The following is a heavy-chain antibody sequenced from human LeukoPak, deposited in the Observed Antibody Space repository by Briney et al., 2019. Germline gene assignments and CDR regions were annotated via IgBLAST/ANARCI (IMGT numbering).Heavy chain of an antibody. Sequence: PGGSLRLSCAASGFTFSIYAMSWVRQAPGKGLEWVGRIKSKTDGGTTDYTAPVKGRFTISRDDSKNTLYLQMNSLKAEDTAVYYCTTDYDILPLQDWGQGTLVTVSS. V-gene: IGHV3-15*01. D-gene: IGHD3-9*01. CDR2: IKSKTDGGTT. CDR1: GFTFSIYA. J-gene: IGHJ4*02. CDR3: TTDYDILPLQD.